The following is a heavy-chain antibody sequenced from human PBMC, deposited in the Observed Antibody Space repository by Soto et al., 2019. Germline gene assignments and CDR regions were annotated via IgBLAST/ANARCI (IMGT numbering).Heavy chain of an antibody. Sequence: EVQLLESGGGLVQTGGSLRLSCAASGFTFSSYAMSWVRQAPGKGLEWVSAISGRGGSTYYADSVKGRFTISRDNSKNTLYLQMNSLRAEDTAVYYCAKVLSNPGVVVVAATLFDYWGQGTLVTVSS. CDR3: AKVLSNPGVVVVAATLFDY. CDR1: GFTFSSYA. CDR2: ISGRGGST. V-gene: IGHV3-23*01. D-gene: IGHD2-15*01. J-gene: IGHJ4*02.